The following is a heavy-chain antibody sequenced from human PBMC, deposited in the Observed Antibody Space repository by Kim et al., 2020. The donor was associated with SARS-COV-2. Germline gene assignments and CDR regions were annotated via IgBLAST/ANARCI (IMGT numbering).Heavy chain of an antibody. CDR2: INHSGST. D-gene: IGHD2-2*02. Sequence: SETLSLTCAVYGGSFSGYYWSWIRQPPGKGLEWIGEINHSGSTNYNPSLKSRVTISVDTSKNQFSLKLSSVTAADTAVYYCARASGGYCSSTSCYTLYTYYYGMDVWGQGTTVTVSS. CDR1: GGSFSGYY. J-gene: IGHJ6*02. V-gene: IGHV4-34*01. CDR3: ARASGGYCSSTSCYTLYTYYYGMDV.